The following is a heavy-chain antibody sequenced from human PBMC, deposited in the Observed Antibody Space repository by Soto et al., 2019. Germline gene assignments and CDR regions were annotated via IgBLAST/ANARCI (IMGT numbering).Heavy chain of an antibody. Sequence: PSETLSLTCTVSGFSISSYYWSWIRQPPGKGLEWIGCFYYSGSTNYNPSLKSRVTISVDTSKKQFSLKLSSVTAADTAVYYCARGGWKLFDYWGQGTLVTVSS. J-gene: IGHJ4*02. CDR2: FYYSGST. CDR3: ARGGWKLFDY. D-gene: IGHD6-19*01. V-gene: IGHV4-59*01. CDR1: GFSISSYY.